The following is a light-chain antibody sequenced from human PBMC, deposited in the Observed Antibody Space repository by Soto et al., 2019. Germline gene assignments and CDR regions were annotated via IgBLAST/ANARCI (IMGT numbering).Light chain of an antibody. V-gene: IGLV2-14*01. J-gene: IGLJ1*01. CDR2: EVS. Sequence: QYVLTQPASVSGSPGQSITISCTGTSSDVGGYNYVSWYQQHPGKAPKLMIYEVSNRPSGVSNRFSGSKSGNTASLTISGLQADDYAGYCCSSYTDSRTSVFGTGTKFAGL. CDR1: SSDVGGYNY. CDR3: SSYTDSRTSV.